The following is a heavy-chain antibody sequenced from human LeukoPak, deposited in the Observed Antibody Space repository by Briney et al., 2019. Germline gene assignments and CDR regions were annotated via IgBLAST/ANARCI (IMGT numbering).Heavy chain of an antibody. CDR1: GYSISSGYY. V-gene: IGHV4-38-2*02. CDR2: IYYSGST. D-gene: IGHD5-18*01. CDR3: ARVYHRYSYGYDYYYYYMDV. Sequence: PSETLSLTCTVSGYSISSGYYWGWIRQPPGKGLEWIGSIYYSGSTYYNPSLKSRVTISVDTSKNQFSLKLSSVTAADTAVYYCARVYHRYSYGYDYYYYYMDVWGKGTTVTVSS. J-gene: IGHJ6*03.